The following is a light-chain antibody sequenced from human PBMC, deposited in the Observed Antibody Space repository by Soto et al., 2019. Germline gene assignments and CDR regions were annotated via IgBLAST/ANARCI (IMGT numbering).Light chain of an antibody. Sequence: EIVLTQSPGTLSLSPGERATLSCRASQSVSSAYLAWYQHKPGQPPTLLIYAASSRVTGIPDRFSGSGSGTDFTLNIIRLEPEDFAVYYCQQYGSSSTWTFGQGTKVEIK. CDR1: QSVSSAY. V-gene: IGKV3-20*01. J-gene: IGKJ1*01. CDR3: QQYGSSSTWT. CDR2: AAS.